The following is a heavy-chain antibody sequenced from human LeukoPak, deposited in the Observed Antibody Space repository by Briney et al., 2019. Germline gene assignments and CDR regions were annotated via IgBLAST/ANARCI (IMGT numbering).Heavy chain of an antibody. CDR2: ISSSSSYI. D-gene: IGHD7-27*01. CDR1: GFTFSSYS. Sequence: GGSLRLSCAASGFTFSSYSMNWVRQAPGKGLEWVSSISSSSSYIYYADSVKGRFTISRDNAKNSLYLQMNSLRAEDTAVYYCARGGSSQNWGLFDYWGQGTLVTVSS. V-gene: IGHV3-21*01. CDR3: ARGGSSQNWGLFDY. J-gene: IGHJ4*02.